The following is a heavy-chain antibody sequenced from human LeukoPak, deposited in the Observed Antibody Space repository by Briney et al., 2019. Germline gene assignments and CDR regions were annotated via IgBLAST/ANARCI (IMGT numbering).Heavy chain of an antibody. CDR3: ARVRGQWLVRGGFDY. J-gene: IGHJ4*02. CDR2: ISSSGSTI. V-gene: IGHV3-48*03. D-gene: IGHD6-19*01. CDR1: GFTFSSYE. Sequence: GGSLRLSCAASGFTFSSYEMNWVRQAPGKGLEWVSYISSSGSTIYYADSVKGRFTISRDNAKNSLYPQMNSLRAEDTAVYYCARVRGQWLVRGGFDYWGQGTLVTVSS.